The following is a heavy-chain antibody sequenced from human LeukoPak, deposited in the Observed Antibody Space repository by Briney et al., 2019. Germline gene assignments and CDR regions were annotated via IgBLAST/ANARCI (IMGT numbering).Heavy chain of an antibody. J-gene: IGHJ4*02. V-gene: IGHV4-34*01. CDR1: GGSFSGYY. D-gene: IGHD6-13*01. CDR3: ARDRRKGAAAGTLPLDY. Sequence: PSETLSLTCAVYGGSFSGYYWSWHRQPTGKGLEWIGEINHSGSTNYNPSLKSRVTISVDTSKNQFSLKLSSVTAADTAVYYCARDRRKGAAAGTLPLDYWGQGTLVTVSS. CDR2: INHSGST.